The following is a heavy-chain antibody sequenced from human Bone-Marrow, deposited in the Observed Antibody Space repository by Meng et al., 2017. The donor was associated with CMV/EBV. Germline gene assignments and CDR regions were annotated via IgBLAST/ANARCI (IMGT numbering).Heavy chain of an antibody. CDR2: IYSGGSST. V-gene: IGHV3-23*03. CDR3: ASYDYGGNRIFDY. D-gene: IGHD4-23*01. Sequence: GESLKISCAASGFTFSSYAMSWVRQAPGKGLEWVSVIYSGGSSTYYADSVKGRFTISRDNSKNTLYLQMNSLRAEDTAVYYCASYDYGGNRIFDYWGQGTLVTVSS. J-gene: IGHJ4*02. CDR1: GFTFSSYA.